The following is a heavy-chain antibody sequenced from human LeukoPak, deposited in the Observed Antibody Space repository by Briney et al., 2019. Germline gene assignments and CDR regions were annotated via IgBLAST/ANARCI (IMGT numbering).Heavy chain of an antibody. Sequence: AASVTVSCTASGYTFTIYWIQWVRQAPGQGLEWMGLINPSDGGIAYAHRFQGRVAMTRDTSTSIVYMDLSSLRSEDTAVYYCAKAPRNSSTMLDYWGQGTLLTVSS. J-gene: IGHJ4*02. CDR3: AKAPRNSSTMLDY. CDR1: GYTFTIYW. V-gene: IGHV1-46*01. D-gene: IGHD6-13*01. CDR2: INPSDGGI.